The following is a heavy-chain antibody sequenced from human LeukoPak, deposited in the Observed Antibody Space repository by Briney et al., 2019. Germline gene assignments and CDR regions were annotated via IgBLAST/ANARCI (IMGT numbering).Heavy chain of an antibody. D-gene: IGHD3-22*01. CDR3: AKDRGVVITSTLNY. CDR1: GFTFSSYS. CDR2: ISGSGGST. Sequence: GGSLRLSCAASGFTFSSYSMNWVRQAPGKGLEWVSAISGSGGSTYYADSVKGRFTISRDNSKNTLYLQMNSLRAEDTAVYYCAKDRGVVITSTLNYWGQGTLVTVSP. V-gene: IGHV3-23*01. J-gene: IGHJ4*02.